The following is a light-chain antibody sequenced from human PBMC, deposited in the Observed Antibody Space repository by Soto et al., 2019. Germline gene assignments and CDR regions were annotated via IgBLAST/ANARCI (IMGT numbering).Light chain of an antibody. V-gene: IGKV3-11*01. CDR3: LQRSDWPLT. Sequence: EIVLTQSPATLSLSPGERATLSCRASQSISRHLGWYQQRPGQAPRLLIYDASNRTTGIPARFSGSGSGTDCTLAITGLGPEDFAVYYCLQRSDWPLTFGGGTKVGIK. CDR2: DAS. CDR1: QSISRH. J-gene: IGKJ4*01.